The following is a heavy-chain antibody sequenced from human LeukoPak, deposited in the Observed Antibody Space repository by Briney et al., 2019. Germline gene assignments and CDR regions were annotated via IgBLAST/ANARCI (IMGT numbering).Heavy chain of an antibody. D-gene: IGHD3-9*01. CDR3: AKYFELLETPGDDFEY. V-gene: IGHV3-74*01. Sequence: PGGSLRLSCVASGFTFSKFWMHWGREGPGQGRGWGSRITPDGAATNYADSVKGGFTFSRDNPKRPLYLQMTTLSAEDTAVYYCAKYFELLETPGDDFEYWGQGALVPVSS. CDR1: GFTFSKFW. CDR2: ITPDGAAT. J-gene: IGHJ4*02.